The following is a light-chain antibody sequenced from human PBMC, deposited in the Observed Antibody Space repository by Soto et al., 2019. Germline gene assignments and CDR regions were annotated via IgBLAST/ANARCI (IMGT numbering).Light chain of an antibody. CDR3: QVWDSSSDHPVV. J-gene: IGLJ2*01. V-gene: IGLV3-21*04. Sequence: SYELTQPPSVSVAPGKTARITCGGNNIGSKSVHWYQQKPGQAPVLVIYYDSDRPSGIPEGFSGSNSGNTATLTISRVEAGDEADYYCQVWDSSSDHPVVFGGGTKLTVL. CDR1: NIGSKS. CDR2: YDS.